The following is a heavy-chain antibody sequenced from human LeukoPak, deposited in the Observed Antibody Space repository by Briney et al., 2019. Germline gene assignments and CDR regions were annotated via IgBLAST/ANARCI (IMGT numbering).Heavy chain of an antibody. CDR2: ISSSGSTI. V-gene: IGHV3-48*03. Sequence: AGTLRLSCAASGFTFSSYEMNWVRQAPGKGLEWVSYISSSGSTIYYPDSVKGRFTISRDNAKNSLYLQMNSLRAEDTAIYYCGKDMGYCSSATCYGLDYWGQGTLVTVSS. CDR3: GKDMGYCSSATCYGLDY. D-gene: IGHD2-2*01. J-gene: IGHJ4*02. CDR1: GFTFSSYE.